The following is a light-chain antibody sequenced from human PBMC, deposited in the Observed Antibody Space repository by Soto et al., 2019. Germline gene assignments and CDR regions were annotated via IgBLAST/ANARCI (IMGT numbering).Light chain of an antibody. Sequence: DIQMTQSPSTLSASVGDRVTITCRASQSISSWLAWYQQKPGKAPKLLIYDASSLESGVPSRFSGSGSGTEFTLTISSMQPDDFATYYCQEYNSYSSFTFGGGNKVEIK. J-gene: IGKJ4*01. CDR1: QSISSW. CDR2: DAS. V-gene: IGKV1-5*01. CDR3: QEYNSYSSFT.